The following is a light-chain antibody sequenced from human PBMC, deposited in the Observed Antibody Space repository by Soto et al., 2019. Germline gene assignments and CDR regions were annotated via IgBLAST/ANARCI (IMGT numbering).Light chain of an antibody. Sequence: IQMTQSPSSLSASVGDRVTITCRASQSISNILNWYKQKPGKAPKLLIYAASTLQIGVPSRFSGSGSGTDFTLTITNLQPEDFATYYCQQSYINTAWTFGQGTKVDI. J-gene: IGKJ1*01. CDR1: QSISNI. V-gene: IGKV1-39*01. CDR2: AAS. CDR3: QQSYINTAWT.